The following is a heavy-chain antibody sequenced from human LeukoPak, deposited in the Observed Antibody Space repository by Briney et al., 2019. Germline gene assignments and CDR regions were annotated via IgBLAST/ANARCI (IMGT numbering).Heavy chain of an antibody. CDR2: INWNGGST. J-gene: IGHJ3*02. D-gene: IGHD2/OR15-2a*01. V-gene: IGHV3-20*04. Sequence: GGSLRLSCAASGFTFDDYGMSWVRQAPGKGLEWVSGINWNGGSTGYADSVKGRFTISRDNAKNSLYLRMNSLRAEDTALYYCARDRIVIVIMTEEDAFDIWGQGTMVTVSS. CDR1: GFTFDDYG. CDR3: ARDRIVIVIMTEEDAFDI.